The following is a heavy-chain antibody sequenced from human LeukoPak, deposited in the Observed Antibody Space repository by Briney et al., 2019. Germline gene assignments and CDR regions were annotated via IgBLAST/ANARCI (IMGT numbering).Heavy chain of an antibody. D-gene: IGHD2-15*01. V-gene: IGHV3-30*04. CDR2: ISYDGSNK. J-gene: IGHJ4*02. Sequence: PGGSLRLSCAASGFTFSSYAMHWVRQAPGKGLEWVAVISYDGSNKYYADSVKGRFTISRDNSKNTLYLQMNSLRAEDTAVYYCAKDAWDIVVVVAASSEFDYWGQGTLVTVSS. CDR1: GFTFSSYA. CDR3: AKDAWDIVVVVAASSEFDY.